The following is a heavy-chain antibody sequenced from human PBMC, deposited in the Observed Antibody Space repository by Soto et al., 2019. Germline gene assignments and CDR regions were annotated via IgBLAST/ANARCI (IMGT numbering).Heavy chain of an antibody. Sequence: GGSLRLSCAASGFTFSSYTMSWVRQAPGKGLEWVSAFSGSGGSTYYADSVKGRFTISRDNSKNTLYLQMNSLRAEDTAVYYCAKSLRYFDWPNAFDIWGQGTMVTVSS. D-gene: IGHD3-9*01. CDR3: AKSLRYFDWPNAFDI. CDR1: GFTFSSYT. CDR2: FSGSGGST. V-gene: IGHV3-23*01. J-gene: IGHJ3*02.